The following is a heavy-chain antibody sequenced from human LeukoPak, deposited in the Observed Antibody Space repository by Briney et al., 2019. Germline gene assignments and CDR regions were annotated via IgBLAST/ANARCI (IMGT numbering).Heavy chain of an antibody. CDR2: IYYSGST. CDR1: GGSISSSSYY. D-gene: IGHD6-19*01. V-gene: IGHV4-30-4*08. Sequence: PSETLSLTCTVSGGSISSSSYYWGWIRQPPGKGLEWIGYIYYSGSTYYNPSLKSRVTISVDTSKNQFSLKLSSVTAADTAVYYCARTGYSSGWYLDYWGQGTLVTVSS. J-gene: IGHJ4*02. CDR3: ARTGYSSGWYLDY.